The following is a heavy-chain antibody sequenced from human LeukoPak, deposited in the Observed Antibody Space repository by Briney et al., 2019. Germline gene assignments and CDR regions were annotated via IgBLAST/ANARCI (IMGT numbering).Heavy chain of an antibody. CDR1: GFNFSSYD. D-gene: IGHD6-19*01. V-gene: IGHV3-30*02. J-gene: IGHJ6*03. Sequence: QSGGSLRLSCAASGFNFSSYDMHWVRQAPGKGLEWVAFIRNDASNKYYADSVKGRFTVSRDNSKNTLYLQMNSLRAEDTAVYYCAKLIISGWGDYYYYYYMDVWGKGTTVTISS. CDR3: AKLIISGWGDYYYYYYMDV. CDR2: IRNDASNK.